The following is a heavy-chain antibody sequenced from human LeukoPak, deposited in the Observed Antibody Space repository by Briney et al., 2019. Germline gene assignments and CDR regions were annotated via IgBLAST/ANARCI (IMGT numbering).Heavy chain of an antibody. CDR2: ISWNGDGR. J-gene: IGHJ4*02. V-gene: IGHV3-9*01. Sequence: QPGKSLRLSCAASGFTFDDYAMHWVRQAPGKGLEWVSGISWNGDGREYADSVKGRFTVSRDNAKNSLYLQMNSLGTEDTALYYCAKGIPLIPWGQGTLVTVSS. D-gene: IGHD3-16*01. CDR1: GFTFDDYA. CDR3: AKGIPLIP.